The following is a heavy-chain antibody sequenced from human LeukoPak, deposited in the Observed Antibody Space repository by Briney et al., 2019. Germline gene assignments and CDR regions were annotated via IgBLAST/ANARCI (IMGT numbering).Heavy chain of an antibody. CDR3: ARQPAHPGSSWGFFDY. D-gene: IGHD6-13*01. J-gene: IGHJ4*02. CDR1: GGSISSYY. CDR2: IHYSGSS. V-gene: IGHV4-59*08. Sequence: SETLSLTCTVSGGSISSYYWTWIRQPPGKGLEWIGYIHYSGSSRSHPSLNSRVTISVDTSKNQFSLKLSSVTAADTAVYYCARQPAHPGSSWGFFDYWGQETLVTVSS.